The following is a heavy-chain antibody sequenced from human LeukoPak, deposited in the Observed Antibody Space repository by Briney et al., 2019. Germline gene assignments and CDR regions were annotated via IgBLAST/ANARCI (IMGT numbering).Heavy chain of an antibody. D-gene: IGHD6-13*01. V-gene: IGHV5-51*01. J-gene: IGHJ5*02. Sequence: GESLKISCKGSGYSFTSYWIGWVRQMPGKGLEWMGIIYPGDSDTRYSPSLQGQVTISADKSISTAYLQWSSLKASDTAMYYCATSSSWYENWFDPWGQGTLVTVSS. CDR3: ATSSSWYENWFDP. CDR1: GYSFTSYW. CDR2: IYPGDSDT.